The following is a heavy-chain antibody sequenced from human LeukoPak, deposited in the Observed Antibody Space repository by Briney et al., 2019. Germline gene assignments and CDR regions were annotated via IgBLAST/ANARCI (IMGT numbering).Heavy chain of an antibody. Sequence: GGSLRLSCAASAFTFSTYWMTWVRQAPGKGLEWVANIKQDGSDKYYVDSVKGRFTISRDNAKNSLYLQMNSLRAEDTAVYYCARGPPVPAANANDYWGQGTLVTVSS. D-gene: IGHD2-2*01. CDR1: AFTFSTYW. J-gene: IGHJ4*02. V-gene: IGHV3-7*01. CDR3: ARGPPVPAANANDY. CDR2: IKQDGSDK.